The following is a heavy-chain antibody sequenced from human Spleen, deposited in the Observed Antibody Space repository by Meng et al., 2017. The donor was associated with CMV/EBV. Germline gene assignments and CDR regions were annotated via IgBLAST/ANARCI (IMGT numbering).Heavy chain of an antibody. CDR1: GGSISSSAYY. V-gene: IGHV4-39*07. J-gene: IGHJ4*02. Sequence: SETLSLTCTVSGGSISSSAYYWGWIRQPPGKGLEWIGSIYFLGSSYYNPSLKSRVTISVDTSKNQFSLKLSSVTAADTAVYYCARGGATFGVVIIRNWGQGTLVTVSS. CDR3: ARGGATFGVVIIRN. CDR2: IYFLGSS. D-gene: IGHD3-3*01.